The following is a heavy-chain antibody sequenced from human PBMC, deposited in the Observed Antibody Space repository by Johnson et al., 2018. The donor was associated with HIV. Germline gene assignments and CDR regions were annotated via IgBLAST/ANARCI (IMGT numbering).Heavy chain of an antibody. V-gene: IGHV3-53*01. D-gene: IGHD6-13*01. Sequence: EVQLVESGGGLIQPGGSLRLSCAASGFTVSSNYMSWVRQAPGKGLEWVSVIYSGGSTYYADSVKGRFTISRDNSKNTLYLQMNSLRAEDTAVYYCAKDRGSSSWYKDAFDIWGQGTMVTVSS. J-gene: IGHJ3*02. CDR3: AKDRGSSSWYKDAFDI. CDR2: IYSGGST. CDR1: GFTVSSNY.